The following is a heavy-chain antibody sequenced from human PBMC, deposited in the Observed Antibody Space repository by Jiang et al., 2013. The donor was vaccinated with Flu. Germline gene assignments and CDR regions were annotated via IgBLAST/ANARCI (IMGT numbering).Heavy chain of an antibody. D-gene: IGHD6-6*01. CDR2: LSSDTSFV. Sequence: VQLVESGGGVVQPGRSLRLSCAASGFDFFRYDLNWVRQAPGKGLEWVAFLSSDTSFVKYGDAVKGRFTISRDNVGDTLFLQMNSLAFEDTGVYYCARDLTPDRSSFTMDVWGQGTTVSVSS. J-gene: IGHJ6*02. V-gene: IGHV3-30*03. CDR1: GFDFFRYD. CDR3: ARDLTPDRSSFTMDV.